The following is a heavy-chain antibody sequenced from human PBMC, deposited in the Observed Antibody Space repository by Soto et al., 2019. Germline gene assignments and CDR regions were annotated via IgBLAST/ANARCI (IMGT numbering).Heavy chain of an antibody. CDR1: GGSINTYY. CDR2: ISDTGTA. J-gene: IGHJ4*02. D-gene: IGHD6-13*01. V-gene: IGHV4-59*12. CDR3: ARVNSYGSSCSHDY. Sequence: SETLSLTCTVSGGSINTYYWSWIRQPPGKGLEWIGYISDTGTATYNPTLQSRVTISVDTSRNEFSVNLISVTAADTALYDCARVNSYGSSCSHDYWGQGALVTVSS.